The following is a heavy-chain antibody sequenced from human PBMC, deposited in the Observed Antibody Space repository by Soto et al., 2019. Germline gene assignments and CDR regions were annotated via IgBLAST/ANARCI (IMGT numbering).Heavy chain of an antibody. D-gene: IGHD2-2*02. Sequence: QLKLVESGGGVVQPGRSLRLCSAASGFTFSSYGMHWVRQAPGKGLEWVAIVWYDGSRQYYTDSLKGRFTISRDNSKNMVYLQMNSLRAEDTAVYYCSRGGLAAAAIDTWGQGTLVNVSS. CDR1: GFTFSSYG. V-gene: IGHV3-33*01. J-gene: IGHJ4*02. CDR2: VWYDGSRQ. CDR3: SRGGLAAAAIDT.